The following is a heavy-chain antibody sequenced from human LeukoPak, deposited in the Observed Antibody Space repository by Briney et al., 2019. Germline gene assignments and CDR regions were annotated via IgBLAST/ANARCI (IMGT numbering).Heavy chain of an antibody. CDR1: GFTFSFYA. CDR2: ISGSDGST. Sequence: GGSLRLSCAASGFTFSFYAMSWVRQAPGKGLEWVSAISGSDGSTYYADSVEGRFTISRDNSNNTLYLQMNSLRAEDTAVYYCAKDMRTSMTVVVTRPDYWGQGNLVTVSS. J-gene: IGHJ4*02. CDR3: AKDMRTSMTVVVTRPDY. V-gene: IGHV3-23*01. D-gene: IGHD3-22*01.